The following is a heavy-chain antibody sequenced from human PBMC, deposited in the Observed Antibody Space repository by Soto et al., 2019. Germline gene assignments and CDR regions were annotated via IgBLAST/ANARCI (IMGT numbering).Heavy chain of an antibody. J-gene: IGHJ6*02. CDR1: GFTFSSCA. Sequence: EVQLLESGGGLVQPGGSLRLYCAASGFTFSSCAMGWVRQAPGKGLEWVSDIIDSGGSTYYADSVKGRFTISRDNSKSTLDLQMNSLRAEDTALYYCAKGRSYYYYYGVDVWGQGTTVTVSS. CDR3: AKGRSYYYYYGVDV. V-gene: IGHV3-23*01. CDR2: IIDSGGST.